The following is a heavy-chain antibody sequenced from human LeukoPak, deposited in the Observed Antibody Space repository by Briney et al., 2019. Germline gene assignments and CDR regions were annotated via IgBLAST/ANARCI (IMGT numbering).Heavy chain of an antibody. CDR2: ISGSGVST. J-gene: IGHJ4*02. V-gene: IGHV3-23*01. Sequence: GSLRLSCAASGFTFRNSAITWVRQAPGKGLEWVSSISGSGVSTYYADSVKGRFTISRDNSKNTLYLQMNSLRAEDTAVYYCAKVTQGIAVAGSFDYWGRGTLVTVSS. D-gene: IGHD6-19*01. CDR3: AKVTQGIAVAGSFDY. CDR1: GFTFRNSA.